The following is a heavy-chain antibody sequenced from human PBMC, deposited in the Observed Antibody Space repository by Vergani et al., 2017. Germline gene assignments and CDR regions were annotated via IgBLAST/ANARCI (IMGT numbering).Heavy chain of an antibody. J-gene: IGHJ4*02. Sequence: EVQLLESGGGLVQPGGSLRLSCAASGFTFSSYSMNWVRQAPGKGMEWVSYISSSSSTIYYADSVKGRFTISRDNAKNSLYLQMNSLRAEDTAVYYCARDSQGYYSNYYFDSWGQGTLVTVSS. CDR3: ARDSQGYYSNYYFDS. V-gene: IGHV3-48*01. CDR1: GFTFSSYS. D-gene: IGHD4-11*01. CDR2: ISSSSSTI.